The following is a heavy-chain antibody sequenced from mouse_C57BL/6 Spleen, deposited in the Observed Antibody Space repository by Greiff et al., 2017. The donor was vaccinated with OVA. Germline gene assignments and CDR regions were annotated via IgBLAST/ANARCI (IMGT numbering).Heavy chain of an antibody. V-gene: IGHV1-15*01. D-gene: IGHD1-1*01. CDR3: TRGDGSTIDY. J-gene: IGHJ2*01. Sequence: QVQLKQSGAELVRPGASVTLSCKASGYTFTDYEMHWVKQTPVHGLEWIGAIDPETGGTAYNQKFKGKAILTADKSSSTAYMELRSLTSEDSAVYYCTRGDGSTIDYWGQGTTLTVSS. CDR1: GYTFTDYE. CDR2: IDPETGGT.